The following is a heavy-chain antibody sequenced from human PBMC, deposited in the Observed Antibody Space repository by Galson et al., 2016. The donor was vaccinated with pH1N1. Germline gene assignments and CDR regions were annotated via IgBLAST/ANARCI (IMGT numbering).Heavy chain of an antibody. V-gene: IGHV3-30*02. CDR2: IRYEGSTK. CDR3: ARDRVRSGSIQHPWTLDY. Sequence: SLRLSCAASGFPFSSHGMHWVRQAPGKGLEWLAFIRYEGSTKYYAGSVQGRFTISRDNLANMVYLQMDSLRREDPAVYYCARDRVRSGSIQHPWTLDYWGQGILVTVS. CDR1: GFPFSSHG. D-gene: IGHD5-12*01. J-gene: IGHJ4*02.